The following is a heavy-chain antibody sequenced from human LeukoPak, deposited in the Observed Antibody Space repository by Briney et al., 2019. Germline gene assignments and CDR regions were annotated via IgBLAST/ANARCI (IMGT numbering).Heavy chain of an antibody. Sequence: GGSLRLSCAASGFTFSNYPMNWVRQAQGKGVEWGAVISFDGSNKYYADSVKGRFTISRDTSRNTLNLQMNSLRAEDTAVYYCARVRHCSDSSCSGVLDYWGQGTLVIVSS. V-gene: IGHV3-30*04. CDR3: ARVRHCSDSSCSGVLDY. CDR1: GFTFSNYP. D-gene: IGHD2-15*01. CDR2: ISFDGSNK. J-gene: IGHJ4*02.